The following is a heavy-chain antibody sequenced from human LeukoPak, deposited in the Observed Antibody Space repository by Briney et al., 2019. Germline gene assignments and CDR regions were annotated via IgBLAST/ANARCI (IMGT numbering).Heavy chain of an antibody. CDR3: ARHSGYHSTMYLDY. D-gene: IGHD3-22*01. CDR2: TKNRANSHIT. Sequence: GGSLRLPCVASGFTLSDHYMDWVRQAPGKGLEWISRTKNRANSHITQYAASVNGRFIASRDDSKNSLFLQMNSLKAEDTAVYYCARHSGYHSTMYLDYWGQGTLVTVSS. V-gene: IGHV3-72*01. CDR1: GFTLSDHY. J-gene: IGHJ4*02.